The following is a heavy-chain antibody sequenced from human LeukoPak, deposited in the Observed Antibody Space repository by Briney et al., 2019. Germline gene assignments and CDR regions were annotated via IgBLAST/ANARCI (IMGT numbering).Heavy chain of an antibody. CDR2: INHSGST. CDR1: GGSFSGYY. CDR3: ARTAMTYVPIDY. J-gene: IGHJ4*02. Sequence: PSETLSLTCAVYGGSFSGYYWSWIRQPPGKGLEWIGEINHSGSTHYNPSLKSRVTISVDTSKNQFSLKLSSVTAADTAVYYCARTAMTYVPIDYWGQGTLVTVSS. V-gene: IGHV4-34*01. D-gene: IGHD5-18*01.